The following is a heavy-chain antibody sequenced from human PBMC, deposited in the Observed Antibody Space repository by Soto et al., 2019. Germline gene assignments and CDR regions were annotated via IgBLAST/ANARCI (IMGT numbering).Heavy chain of an antibody. Sequence: ASVKVSCKASGYTFTGYYIHWVREAPGQGLEWMGWINPQTGGTSYAQKFQGRVTLSRDTSINTAYLELSRLRFDDAAVYFCARERYQVISDGMDVWGQGTMVTVSS. D-gene: IGHD2-2*01. J-gene: IGHJ6*02. CDR1: GYTFTGYY. CDR2: INPQTGGT. CDR3: ARERYQVISDGMDV. V-gene: IGHV1-2*02.